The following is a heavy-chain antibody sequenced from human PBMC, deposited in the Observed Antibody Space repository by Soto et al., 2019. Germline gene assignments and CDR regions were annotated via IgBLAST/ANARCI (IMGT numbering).Heavy chain of an antibody. Sequence: EVQLVESGGGLVQPGRSLRLSCAASGFTFDDYAMHWVRQAPGKGLEWVSGISWNSGSIGYADSVKGRFTISRDNAKNSLYLQMNSLRTEDTALYYSAKDLYSAAGTIGYWGQGTLVTVSS. D-gene: IGHD6-13*01. CDR1: GFTFDDYA. J-gene: IGHJ4*02. CDR2: ISWNSGSI. CDR3: AKDLYSAAGTIGY. V-gene: IGHV3-9*01.